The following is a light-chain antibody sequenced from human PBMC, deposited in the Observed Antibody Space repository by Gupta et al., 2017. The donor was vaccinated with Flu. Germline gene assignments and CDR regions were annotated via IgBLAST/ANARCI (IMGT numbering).Light chain of an antibody. V-gene: IGKV3-15*01. CDR3: KQYNIWPTWT. Sequence: ATLSVSPGQRVTLSCIARATISINLAWNQQKPGHTPRLLIYGASTSATSIPARFSGSGSGTEFTLTISSLQSKDFPVYSCKQYNIWPTWTFGQGTKVDIK. CDR1: ATISIN. CDR2: GAS. J-gene: IGKJ1*01.